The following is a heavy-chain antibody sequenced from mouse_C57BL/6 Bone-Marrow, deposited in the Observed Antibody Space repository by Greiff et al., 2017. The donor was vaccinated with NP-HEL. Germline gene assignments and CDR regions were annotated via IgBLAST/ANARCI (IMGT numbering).Heavy chain of an antibody. V-gene: IGHV2-2*01. D-gene: IGHD2-4*01. CDR2: IWSGGST. Sequence: VKLMESGPGLVQPSQSLSITCTVSGFSLTSYGVHWVRQSPGKGLEWLGVIWSGGSTDYNAAFISRLSISKDNSKSQVFFKMNSLQADDTAIYYCARNSDDYGGAWFAYWGQGTLVTVSA. CDR3: ARNSDDYGGAWFAY. CDR1: GFSLTSYG. J-gene: IGHJ3*01.